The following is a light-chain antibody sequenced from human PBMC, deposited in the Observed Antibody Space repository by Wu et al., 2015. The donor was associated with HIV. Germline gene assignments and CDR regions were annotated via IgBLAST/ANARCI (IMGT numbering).Light chain of an antibody. J-gene: IGKJ4*01. Sequence: EIVLTQSPATLSLSPGERATLSCRASQSVSSYLAWYQQKPGQAPRLLIYDSSNRATGIPARFSGSGSGTEFTLTISSLQSEDFAVYHCQQYNHWPAFGGGTMVGDQT. V-gene: IGKV3-11*01. CDR1: QSVSSY. CDR3: QQYNHWPA. CDR2: DSS.